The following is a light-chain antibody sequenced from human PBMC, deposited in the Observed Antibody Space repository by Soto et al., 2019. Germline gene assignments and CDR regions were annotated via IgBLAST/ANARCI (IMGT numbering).Light chain of an antibody. CDR1: QSVGSQ. CDR2: DVS. Sequence: EIVLTQSPGTLSLSPGERATLSCRASQSVGSQLAWYQQRPGQSPRLLIYDVSNRATGIPARFRGSGSGTDFTLAISSLEPEDFAFYYCQQRSNWPITFGQGTRLEIK. CDR3: QQRSNWPIT. V-gene: IGKV3-11*01. J-gene: IGKJ5*01.